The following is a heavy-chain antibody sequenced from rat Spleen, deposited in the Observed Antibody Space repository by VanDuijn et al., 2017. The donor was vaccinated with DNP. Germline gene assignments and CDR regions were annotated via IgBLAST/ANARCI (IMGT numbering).Heavy chain of an antibody. CDR2: IIYGGSRT. D-gene: IGHD1-9*01. J-gene: IGHJ2*01. V-gene: IGHV5S10*01. CDR3: ARRYYGYNYFDY. CDR1: GFTFSDYN. Sequence: EVQLVESGGGLVQPGRSLKLSCAASGFTFSDYNMAWVRQAPKKGLEWVATIIYGGSRTQYRDSVKGRFTISRDNAKTTLYLQMDSLRSEDTATYYCARRYYGYNYFDYWGQGVMVTVSS.